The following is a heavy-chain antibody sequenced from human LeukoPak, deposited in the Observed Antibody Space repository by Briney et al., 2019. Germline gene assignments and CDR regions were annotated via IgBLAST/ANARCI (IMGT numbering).Heavy chain of an antibody. Sequence: GGSLRLSCAASGFTFSSYSMNWVRQAPGKGLEWVSSISSSSSYIYYADSVKGRFTISRDNAKNSLYLQMNSLRAEDTAVYYCARVGGDYDILSPAVWGQGTTVTVSS. V-gene: IGHV3-21*01. J-gene: IGHJ6*02. CDR3: ARVGGDYDILSPAV. D-gene: IGHD3-9*01. CDR2: ISSSSSYI. CDR1: GFTFSSYS.